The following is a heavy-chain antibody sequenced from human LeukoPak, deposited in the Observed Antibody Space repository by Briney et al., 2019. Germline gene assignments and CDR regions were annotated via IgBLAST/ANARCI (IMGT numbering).Heavy chain of an antibody. CDR2: IYYSGST. CDR1: GGSISSSSYY. D-gene: IGHD6-19*01. J-gene: IGHJ5*02. V-gene: IGHV4-39*07. Sequence: SETLSLTCTVSGGSISSSSYYWGWIRQPPGKGLEWIGSIYYSGSTYYNPSLKSRVTISVDTSKNQFSLKLSSVTAADTAVYYCARGAFEQWLLINWFDPWGQGTLVTVSS. CDR3: ARGAFEQWLLINWFDP.